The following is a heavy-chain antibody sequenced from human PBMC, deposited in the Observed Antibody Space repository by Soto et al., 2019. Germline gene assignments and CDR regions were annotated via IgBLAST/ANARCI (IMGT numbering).Heavy chain of an antibody. CDR2: TYYRSKWYN. CDR1: GDSVSSNNAA. Sequence: SHTLSLTCAISGDSVSSNNAAWNLIRQSPSRGLEWLGRTYYRSKWYNDYAVSVKSRITINPDASKKQFSLQLNSVTPEETAVYYCARGVAVPTWGNDYGMDVWGQGTTVTVSS. D-gene: IGHD6-19*01. V-gene: IGHV6-1*01. CDR3: ARGVAVPTWGNDYGMDV. J-gene: IGHJ6*02.